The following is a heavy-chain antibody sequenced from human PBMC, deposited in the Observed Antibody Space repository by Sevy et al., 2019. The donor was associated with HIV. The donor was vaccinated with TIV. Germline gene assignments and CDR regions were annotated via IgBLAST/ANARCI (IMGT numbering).Heavy chain of an antibody. V-gene: IGHV1-69*13. J-gene: IGHJ3*02. CDR1: GGTFSSYA. D-gene: IGHD3-22*01. CDR2: IIPISATA. Sequence: ASVKVSCKAFGGTFSSYAISWVRQAPGQGLEWMGGIIPISATANYAQKFQGRVTITADESTSTAYMGMSGLRSEDTAVYYCARTDYYDSDGYYLYAFDIWGQGTMVTVSS. CDR3: ARTDYYDSDGYYLYAFDI.